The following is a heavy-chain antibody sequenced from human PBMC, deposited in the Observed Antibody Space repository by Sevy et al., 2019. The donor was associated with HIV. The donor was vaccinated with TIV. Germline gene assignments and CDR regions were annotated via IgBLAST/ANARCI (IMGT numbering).Heavy chain of an antibody. Sequence: ASVKLSCRASGYTFRSYGISWVRQAPGQGLEWMGWISPYTGDTDFAQKVQGRISMTSDTSTSTAYMELRSLRSDDTAVYYCARDKPQGVVVLPGAMSGGVDYWGQGTLVTVSS. CDR2: ISPYTGDT. CDR3: ARDKPQGVVVLPGAMSGGVDY. D-gene: IGHD2-2*01. J-gene: IGHJ4*02. V-gene: IGHV1-18*01. CDR1: GYTFRSYG.